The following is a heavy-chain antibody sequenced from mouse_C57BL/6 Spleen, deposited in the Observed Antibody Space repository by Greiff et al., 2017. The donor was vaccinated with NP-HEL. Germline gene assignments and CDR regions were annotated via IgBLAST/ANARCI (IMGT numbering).Heavy chain of an antibody. J-gene: IGHJ2*01. V-gene: IGHV5-6*01. CDR2: ISSGGSYT. CDR3: ARHRAELGRHFDY. CDR1: GFTFSSYG. Sequence: DVHLVESGGDLVKPGGSLKLSCAASGFTFSSYGMSWVRQTPDKRLEWVATISSGGSYTYYPDSVKGRFTISRDNAKNTLYLQMSSLKSEDTAMYYCARHRAELGRHFDYWGQGTTLTVSS. D-gene: IGHD4-1*01.